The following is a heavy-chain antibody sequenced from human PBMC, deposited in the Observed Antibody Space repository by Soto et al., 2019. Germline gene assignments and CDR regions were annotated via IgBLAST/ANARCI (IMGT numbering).Heavy chain of an antibody. Sequence: QVQLVESGGGVVQPGRSLRLSCAASGFSFSIYGMHWVRQAPGKGLQWVAAISYDGSERYYADSVKGRFTISRDNSNNTLCLQMNSLRAEDTAVYYCAKDAVSGSRRVPFNYYGMGVWGQGTTVTVSS. V-gene: IGHV3-30*18. J-gene: IGHJ6*02. CDR2: ISYDGSER. D-gene: IGHD3-10*01. CDR3: AKDAVSGSRRVPFNYYGMGV. CDR1: GFSFSIYG.